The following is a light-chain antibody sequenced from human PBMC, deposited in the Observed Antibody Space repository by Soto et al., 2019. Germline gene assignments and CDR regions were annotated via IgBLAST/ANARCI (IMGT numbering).Light chain of an antibody. V-gene: IGKV1-39*01. J-gene: IGKJ1*01. Sequence: DIQLTQSPSPLSASVGDGVTITCLASQNISSFLNWYQQTPGKAPKLLIYAASSLQGGVPSRFSGSGSGTDFTLNISSLQPEDFATYYCQQSYSSFVTFGQGTKVDIK. CDR3: QQSYSSFVT. CDR2: AAS. CDR1: QNISSF.